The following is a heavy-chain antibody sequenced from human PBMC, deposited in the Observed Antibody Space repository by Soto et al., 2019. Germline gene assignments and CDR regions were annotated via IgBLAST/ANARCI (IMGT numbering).Heavy chain of an antibody. CDR2: ISSSSSTI. D-gene: IGHD2-2*01. CDR1: GFTFSSYS. CDR3: ARANLYCSSTSSYFDY. J-gene: IGHJ4*02. Sequence: GSLRLSCAASGFTFSSYSMNWVRQAPGKGLEWVSYISSSSSTIYYADSVKGRFTISRDNAKNSLYLQMNSLRAEDTAVYYCARANLYCSSTSSYFDYWGQGTLVTVSS. V-gene: IGHV3-48*01.